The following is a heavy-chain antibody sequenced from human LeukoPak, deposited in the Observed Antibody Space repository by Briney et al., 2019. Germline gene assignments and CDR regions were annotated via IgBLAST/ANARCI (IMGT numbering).Heavy chain of an antibody. Sequence: GGSLRLSCAASGFTFDDYAMHWIRQAPGKGLEWVSGISWNSGSIGYADSVKGRFTISRDNAKNSLYLQMNSLRAEDTALYYCAKDIGYSYGDLFDYWGQGTLVTVSS. V-gene: IGHV3-9*01. CDR1: GFTFDDYA. J-gene: IGHJ4*02. CDR3: AKDIGYSYGDLFDY. CDR2: ISWNSGSI. D-gene: IGHD5-18*01.